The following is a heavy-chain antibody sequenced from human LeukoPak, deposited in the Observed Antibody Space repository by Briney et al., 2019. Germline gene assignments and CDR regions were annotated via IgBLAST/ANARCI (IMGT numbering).Heavy chain of an antibody. CDR2: IPGSGDNT. J-gene: IGHJ4*02. CDR3: AKVGLTAKMFKGGFDY. V-gene: IGHV3-23*01. Sequence: PGGSLRLSCAASGFTFSSYAMSWVRRAPGKGLEWVSGIPGSGDNTYYAGSVKGRFTVSRDNSQNTLYLQMNNLRAEDTAVYFCAKVGLTAKMFKGGFDYWGQGTLVTVSS. D-gene: IGHD7-27*01. CDR1: GFTFSSYA.